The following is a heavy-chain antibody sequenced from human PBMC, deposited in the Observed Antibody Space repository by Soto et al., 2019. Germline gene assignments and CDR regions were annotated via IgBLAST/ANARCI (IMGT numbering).Heavy chain of an antibody. CDR1: GYSFPSYW. CDR2: IYPGDSDS. J-gene: IGHJ5*02. V-gene: IGHV5-51*01. D-gene: IGHD6-13*01. Sequence: GESLKISCKGSGYSFPSYWTGWVRQMPGKGLEWMGIIYPGDSDSKYSPSFQGQVTISADKSINTAYLQWSSLKASDTAMYYCARHASSSWYLFNWFDPWGQGTLVTVSS. CDR3: ARHASSSWYLFNWFDP.